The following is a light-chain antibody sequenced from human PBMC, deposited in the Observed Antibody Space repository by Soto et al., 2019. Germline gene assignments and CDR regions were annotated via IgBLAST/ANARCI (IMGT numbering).Light chain of an antibody. CDR1: QDITNY. CDR2: DAS. CDR3: QQYAYLPLT. Sequence: DIQLTQSPSSLSASVGDRVTFTCQASQDITNYLNWYQQKPGKAPKLLIFDASSVETGVPSRFSGSGSGTHFTFTISSLEPEDIATYDGQQYAYLPLTFGGGTRVELK. V-gene: IGKV1-33*01. J-gene: IGKJ4*01.